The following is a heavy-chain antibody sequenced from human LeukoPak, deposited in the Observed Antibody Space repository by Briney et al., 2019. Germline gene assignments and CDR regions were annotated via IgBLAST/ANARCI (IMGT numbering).Heavy chain of an antibody. CDR1: GGTFSRYA. CDR2: IIPIFGTA. D-gene: IGHD1-26*01. J-gene: IGHJ4*02. V-gene: IGHV1-69*13. CDR3: ARGPYSGSYFDY. Sequence: SVKVSCKASGGTFSRYAISRVRQAPGQGLEWTGGIIPIFGTANYAQKFQGRVTITADESTSTAYMELSSLRSEDTAVYYCARGPYSGSYFDYWGQGTLVTVSS.